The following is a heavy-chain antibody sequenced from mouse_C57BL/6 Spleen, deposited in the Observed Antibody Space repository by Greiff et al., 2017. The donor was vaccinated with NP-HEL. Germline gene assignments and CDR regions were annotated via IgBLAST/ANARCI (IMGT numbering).Heavy chain of an antibody. Sequence: VQLVESGAELVKPGASVKMSCKASGYTFTTYPIEWMKQNHGKSLEWIGNFHPYNDDTKYNEKFKGKATLTVEKSSSTVYLELSRLTSDDSAVYYCARRDDGPYYAMDYWGQGTSVTVSS. CDR2: FHPYNDDT. J-gene: IGHJ4*01. D-gene: IGHD2-3*01. V-gene: IGHV1-47*01. CDR3: ARRDDGPYYAMDY. CDR1: GYTFTTYP.